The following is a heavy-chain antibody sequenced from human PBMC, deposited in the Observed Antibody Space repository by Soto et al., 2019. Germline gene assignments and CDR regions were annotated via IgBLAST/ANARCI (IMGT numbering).Heavy chain of an antibody. CDR3: ARDRRVVADTRFVLGYFDY. J-gene: IGHJ4*02. D-gene: IGHD2-15*01. CDR1: GGSVSSGSYY. CDR2: IYYSGST. Sequence: SETLSLTCTVSGGSVSSGSYYWSWIRQPPGKGLEWIGYIYYSGSTNYNPSLKSRVTISVDTSKNQFSLKLSSVTAADTAVYYCARDRRVVADTRFVLGYFDYWGPGTMVTVYS. V-gene: IGHV4-61*01.